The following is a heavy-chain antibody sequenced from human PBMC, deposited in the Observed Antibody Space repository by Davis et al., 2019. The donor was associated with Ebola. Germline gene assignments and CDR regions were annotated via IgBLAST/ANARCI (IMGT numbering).Heavy chain of an antibody. Sequence: GESLKISCAASGFTFSSYWMHWVRQAPGKGLVWVSRINSDGSSTSYADSVKGRFTISRDNAKNSLYLQMNSLRAEDTAVYYCARVRGTGVWGLDYWGQGTLVTVSS. CDR1: GFTFSSYW. J-gene: IGHJ4*02. V-gene: IGHV3-74*01. D-gene: IGHD3/OR15-3a*01. CDR2: INSDGSST. CDR3: ARVRGTGVWGLDY.